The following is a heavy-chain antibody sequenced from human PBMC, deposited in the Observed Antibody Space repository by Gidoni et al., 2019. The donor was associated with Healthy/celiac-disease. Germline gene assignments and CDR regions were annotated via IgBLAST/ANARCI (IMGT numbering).Heavy chain of an antibody. J-gene: IGHJ6*02. Sequence: QLQLQESVPGLVKPSETLSLTCTVSGGSISSSSYYWGWIRQPPGKGLEWIGSIYYSGCTYYNPSLKSRVNISVDTSKNQFSLKLSSVTAADTAVYYCARHLYYYGSGTYGMDVWGQGTTVTVSS. CDR2: IYYSGCT. CDR3: ARHLYYYGSGTYGMDV. CDR1: GGSISSSSYY. V-gene: IGHV4-39*01. D-gene: IGHD3-10*01.